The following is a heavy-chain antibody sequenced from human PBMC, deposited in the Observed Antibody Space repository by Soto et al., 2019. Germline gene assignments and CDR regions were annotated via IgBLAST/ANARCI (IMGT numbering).Heavy chain of an antibody. CDR3: SRPGYSNNDSDY. V-gene: IGHV3-30*12. D-gene: IGHD5-12*01. CDR2: VSYDGSNK. Sequence: GGSLRLSCAASGFTFSNYGIHWVRQAPGKGLEWVAVVSYDGSNKYYADSVKGRFTISRDNSKNTAYLQMNSLKTEDTAVYYCSRPGYSNNDSDYWGQGTLVTVSS. J-gene: IGHJ4*02. CDR1: GFTFSNYG.